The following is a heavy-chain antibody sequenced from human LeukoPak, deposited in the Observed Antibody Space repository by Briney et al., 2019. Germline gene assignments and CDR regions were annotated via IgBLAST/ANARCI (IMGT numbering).Heavy chain of an antibody. CDR2: INPNSGGT. CDR1: GYTFTGYY. CDR3: ARAGLGYCSGGSCPRWFDP. D-gene: IGHD2-15*01. V-gene: IGHV1-2*02. J-gene: IGHJ5*02. Sequence: ASVKVSCKASGYTFTGYYMHWVRQAPGQGLEWMGWINPNSGGTNYAQKFQGRVTMTRDTSISTAYMELSRLRSDDTAVYYCARAGLGYCSGGSCPRWFDPWGQGTLVTVSS.